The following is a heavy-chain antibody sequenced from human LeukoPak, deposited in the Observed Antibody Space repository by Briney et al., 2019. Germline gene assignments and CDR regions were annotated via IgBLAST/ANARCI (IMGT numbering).Heavy chain of an antibody. J-gene: IGHJ6*02. CDR2: INPRDSST. D-gene: IGHD3-10*01. Sequence: ASVKVSCKTSGYIFSNYYMHWVRQAPGQGLEWKGMINPRDSSTNYAQKFQGRVTMTRDTSTSTVYMELSSLRSEDTAVYYCARGPYGAGPPSPHYYYGMDVWGQGTTVTVSS. CDR1: GYIFSNYY. V-gene: IGHV1-46*01. CDR3: ARGPYGAGPPSPHYYYGMDV.